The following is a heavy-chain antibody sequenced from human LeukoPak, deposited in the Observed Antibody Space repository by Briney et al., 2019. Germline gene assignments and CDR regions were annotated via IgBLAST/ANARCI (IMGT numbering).Heavy chain of an antibody. V-gene: IGHV3-33*01. CDR1: GFTFGAYG. D-gene: IGHD3-9*01. CDR3: ARARAGIMTGYFSDH. Sequence: QAGGSLRLSCAASGFTFGAYGMHWVRQAPGKGLEWVAVVWYDGSNPYYGDSVKGRFTVSRDNSRETLYLEMKSLRVEDTAVYYCARARAGIMTGYFSDHWGHGTLVIVSS. CDR2: VWYDGSNP. J-gene: IGHJ5*02.